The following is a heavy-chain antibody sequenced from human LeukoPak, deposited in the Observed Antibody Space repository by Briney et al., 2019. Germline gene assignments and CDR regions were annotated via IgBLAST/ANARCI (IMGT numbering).Heavy chain of an antibody. D-gene: IGHD3-10*01. CDR2: IYPGDSDT. CDR1: GYSFTSYW. CDR3: ARQGFGVVRGVPFDY. Sequence: GESLKISCKGSGYSFTSYWIGWVRQMPGKGLEWMGIIYPGDSDTRYSPSFQGQVTISADKSISTAYLQWSSLKASDTAMYYCARQGFGVVRGVPFDYWGQGTLVTVSS. V-gene: IGHV5-51*01. J-gene: IGHJ4*02.